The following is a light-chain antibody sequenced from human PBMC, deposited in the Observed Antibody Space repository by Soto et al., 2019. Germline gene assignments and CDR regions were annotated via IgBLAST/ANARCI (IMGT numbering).Light chain of an antibody. CDR1: QSVRSH. J-gene: IGKJ1*01. CDR3: QQGNIWPPAWT. CDR2: DAS. Sequence: EIVLTQSPATLSLSPGERATLSCRASQSVRSHLAWYQQKPDQAPRLLIHDASDRATGGPARFSGSGSGTSFTLTISSLEPQDFAVYSCQQGNIWPPAWTFGQGNRVEIK. V-gene: IGKV3-11*01.